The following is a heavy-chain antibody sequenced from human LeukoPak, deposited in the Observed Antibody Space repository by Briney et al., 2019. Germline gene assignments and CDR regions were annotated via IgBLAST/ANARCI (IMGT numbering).Heavy chain of an antibody. V-gene: IGHV4-4*02. Sequence: PSGTLSLTCAVSGGSISSNNWWNWVRQPPGKGLEWIGEIYHSGSTNYNPSLKCRVTTSVDKSKNQFSLKLSSVTAADTALYFCARKEVVAPYSFDYWGQGTLVTVSS. CDR1: GGSISSNNW. D-gene: IGHD2-2*01. CDR3: ARKEVVAPYSFDY. J-gene: IGHJ4*02. CDR2: IYHSGST.